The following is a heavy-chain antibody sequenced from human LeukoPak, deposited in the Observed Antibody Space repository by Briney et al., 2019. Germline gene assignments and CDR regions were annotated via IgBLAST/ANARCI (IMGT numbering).Heavy chain of an antibody. D-gene: IGHD6-19*01. Sequence: SGGSLRLSCAASGFTFSSYSMNWVRQAPGKGLEWLSYISSSGSSIYYADSVKGRFTISRDNAKNSLYLQMNTLRAEDTAVYYCARAQQWLGSYMDVWGKGTTVTVSS. J-gene: IGHJ6*03. CDR2: ISSSGSSI. CDR3: ARAQQWLGSYMDV. CDR1: GFTFSSYS. V-gene: IGHV3-48*04.